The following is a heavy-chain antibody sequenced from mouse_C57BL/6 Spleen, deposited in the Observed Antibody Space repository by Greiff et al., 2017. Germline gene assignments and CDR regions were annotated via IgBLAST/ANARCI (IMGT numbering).Heavy chain of an antibody. Sequence: EVKLMESGGGLVQPGGSLSLSCAASGFTFTDYYMSWVRQPPGKALEWLGFIRNKANGYTTEYSASVKGRFTISRDNSQSILYLQMNALRAEDSATYYCARYRWDWGCDYWGKGTTLTVSS. J-gene: IGHJ2*01. D-gene: IGHD4-1*01. CDR1: GFTFTDYY. CDR2: IRNKANGYTT. CDR3: ARYRWDWGCDY. V-gene: IGHV7-3*01.